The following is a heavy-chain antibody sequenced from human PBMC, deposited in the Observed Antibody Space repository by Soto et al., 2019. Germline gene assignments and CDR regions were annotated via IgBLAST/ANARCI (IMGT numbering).Heavy chain of an antibody. CDR3: AREMGACSDSSCYPGPYDS. CDR2: ITSKSTTI. CDR1: GFTFTSYS. D-gene: IGHD3-16*01. V-gene: IGHV3-48*02. J-gene: IGHJ5*02. Sequence: GGSLRLACAASGFTFTSYSMNWVRQAPGQGLEWVSYITSKSTTIKYADSVKGRFTVSRDNAKNSLYLQLNSLRDEDTAVYYCAREMGACSDSSCYPGPYDSWGQGTLFTVSS.